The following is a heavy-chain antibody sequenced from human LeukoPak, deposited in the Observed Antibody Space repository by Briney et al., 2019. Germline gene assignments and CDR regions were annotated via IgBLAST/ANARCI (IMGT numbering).Heavy chain of an antibody. Sequence: SVKVSCKASGGTFSSYAISWVRQAPGQGLERMGGIIPIFGTANYAQKFQGRVTITTDESTSTAYMELSSLRSEDTAVYYCARARSQYYYDSSGYDAFDIWGQGTMVTVSS. J-gene: IGHJ3*02. CDR3: ARARSQYYYDSSGYDAFDI. D-gene: IGHD3-22*01. V-gene: IGHV1-69*05. CDR1: GGTFSSYA. CDR2: IIPIFGTA.